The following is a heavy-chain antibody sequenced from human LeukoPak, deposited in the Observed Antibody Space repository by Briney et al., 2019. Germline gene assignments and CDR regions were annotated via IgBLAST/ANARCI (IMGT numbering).Heavy chain of an antibody. J-gene: IGHJ5*01. CDR3: ASIILNRWTYRLDS. Sequence: SETLSLTCTVSGASISSYYWSCIRQPPGKGLEWIGHIYYSGSTNYNPSLKNRVTISLDTSKNQFSLKLSSVTAADTAVYYCASIILNRWTYRLDSWGQGTLVTVSS. CDR1: GASISSYY. D-gene: IGHD3-9*01. CDR2: IYYSGST. V-gene: IGHV4-59*08.